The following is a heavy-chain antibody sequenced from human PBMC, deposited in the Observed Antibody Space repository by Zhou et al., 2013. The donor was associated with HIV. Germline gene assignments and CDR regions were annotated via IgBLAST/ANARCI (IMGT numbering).Heavy chain of an antibody. D-gene: IGHD3-3*01. J-gene: IGHJ4*02. V-gene: IGHV1-69*04. CDR2: SIPVHQPT. CDR1: GFNNRA. CDR3: ARGEFWNHYTTSFPRELDS. Sequence: QVQLVQSGAEVKKPGSSVKISCAGGFNNRAVTWVRQAPGQGLTWVGSSIPVHQPTTYAQQFQGRVSITTDRSLWTAFLEVKSLQEDDTAVYYCARGEFWNHYTTSFPRELDSWGQGTLVTVSS.